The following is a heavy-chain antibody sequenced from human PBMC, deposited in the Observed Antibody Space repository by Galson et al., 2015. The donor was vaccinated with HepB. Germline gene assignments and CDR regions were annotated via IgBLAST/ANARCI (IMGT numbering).Heavy chain of an antibody. V-gene: IGHV3-33*01. J-gene: IGHJ4*02. CDR2: IWYDGSDK. Sequence: SLRLSCAASGFTFSSSGMHWVRQAPGKGLEWVAVIWYDGSDKYYADSVKGRFTISRDNSKNTLYLQMNSLRAEDTAVYYCARELNYGSDFDYWGQGTLVTVSS. D-gene: IGHD4-17*01. CDR3: ARELNYGSDFDY. CDR1: GFTFSSSG.